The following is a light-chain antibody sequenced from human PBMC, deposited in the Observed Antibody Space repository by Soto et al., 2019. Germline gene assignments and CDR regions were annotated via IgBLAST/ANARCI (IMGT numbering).Light chain of an antibody. J-gene: IGKJ2*01. Sequence: VVLTQSPATLSLSPGETASLSCRATHNISIYLAWYQQKLGQPPRLLIFDASNRATGIPARFIGSGSGTDFTLTVSSIEPEDFALYFCQQRSNWPPNTFGHGTKLEMK. CDR1: HNISIY. CDR2: DAS. V-gene: IGKV3-11*01. CDR3: QQRSNWPPNT.